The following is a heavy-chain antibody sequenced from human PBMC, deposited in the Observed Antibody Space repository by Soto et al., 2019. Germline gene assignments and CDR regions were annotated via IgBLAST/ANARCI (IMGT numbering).Heavy chain of an antibody. V-gene: IGHV4-4*02. CDR2: IYRTGST. J-gene: IGHJ4*02. CDR3: ASRDPGTSVGY. CDR1: GGSFTSNNW. D-gene: IGHD1-7*01. Sequence: SETLSLTCAVSGGSFTSNNWWTWVRQPPGQGLEWIGEIYRTGSTNYNPSLKSRVTIPLDKSENQFSLKVTSLTAADTAVYYCASRDPGTSVGYWGQGTLVTVSS.